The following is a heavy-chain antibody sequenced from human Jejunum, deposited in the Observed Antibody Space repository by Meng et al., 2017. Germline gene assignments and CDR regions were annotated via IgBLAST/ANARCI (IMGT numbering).Heavy chain of an antibody. V-gene: IGHV4-61*08. D-gene: IGHD6-6*01. CDR3: AHSSSSSSFGFDY. J-gene: IGHJ4*02. Sequence: QESGPGLVWASETLSPPCTVSGGSVSSAAYYWNGIRQPPGKGLEWIGYIYYSGGTTYSPSLNSRVTISIDTAKNQVSLKVSSVTAADTAVYYCAHSSSSSSFGFDYWGQGTLVTVSS. CDR2: IYYSGGT. CDR1: GGSVSSAAYY.